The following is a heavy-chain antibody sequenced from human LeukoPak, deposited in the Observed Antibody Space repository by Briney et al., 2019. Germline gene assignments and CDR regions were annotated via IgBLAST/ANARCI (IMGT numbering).Heavy chain of an antibody. CDR1: GFSFTDYW. CDR2: MNPDGSVR. V-gene: IGHV3-7*01. Sequence: PGGSLRLSCAASGFSFTDYWMSWVRQTPAKGLEFVANMNPDGSVRNYMDSVKGRFTISRDNAKKSLYLEISRLRADDTAVYYCARDPGYSSFDLRGQGTQVTVSS. CDR3: ARDPGYSSFDL. J-gene: IGHJ4*02. D-gene: IGHD5-12*01.